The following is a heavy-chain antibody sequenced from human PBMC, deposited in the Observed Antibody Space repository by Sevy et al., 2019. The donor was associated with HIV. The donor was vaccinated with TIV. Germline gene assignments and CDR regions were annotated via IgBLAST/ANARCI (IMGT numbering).Heavy chain of an antibody. CDR1: GDSVSSNSAA. CDR2: TYYMSKWYN. Sequence: QSQTLSLTCAISGDSVSSNSAAWNWIRQSPSRGLEWLGRTYYMSKWYNDYAVSVKSRITINPDTSKNQFSLQLNSVTPEDTAVYYCARSGVAAAGTGIYWYFDLWGRGTLVTVSS. J-gene: IGHJ2*01. CDR3: ARSGVAAAGTGIYWYFDL. V-gene: IGHV6-1*01. D-gene: IGHD6-13*01.